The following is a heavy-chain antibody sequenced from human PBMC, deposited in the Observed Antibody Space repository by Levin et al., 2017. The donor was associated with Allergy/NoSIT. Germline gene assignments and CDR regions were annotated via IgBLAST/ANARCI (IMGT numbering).Heavy chain of an antibody. CDR3: AREASSGWTDYFDY. V-gene: IGHV3-21*01. J-gene: IGHJ4*02. CDR2: ISSSSSYI. CDR1: GFTFSSYS. D-gene: IGHD6-19*01. Sequence: PGGSLRLSCAASGFTFSSYSMNWVRQAPGKGLEWVSSISSSSSYIYYADSVKGRFTISRDNAKNSLYLQMNSLRAEDTAVYYCAREASSGWTDYFDYWGPGNLVTVSS.